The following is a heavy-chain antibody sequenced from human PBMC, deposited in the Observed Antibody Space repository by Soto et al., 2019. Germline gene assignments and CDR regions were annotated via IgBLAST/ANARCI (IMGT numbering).Heavy chain of an antibody. CDR2: IIPILDIA. CDR3: ARTRDDSGDFWSGYPFDY. Sequence: ASVKVSCKTSGGTFNTYAFNWVRQAPGQGLEWMGRIIPILDIANHAQKFQGRVTINADESTSTAYMELSSLRSEDTAVYYCARTRDDSGDFWSGYPFDYWGQGTLVTVSS. CDR1: GGTFNTYA. D-gene: IGHD3-3*01. J-gene: IGHJ4*02. V-gene: IGHV1-69*04.